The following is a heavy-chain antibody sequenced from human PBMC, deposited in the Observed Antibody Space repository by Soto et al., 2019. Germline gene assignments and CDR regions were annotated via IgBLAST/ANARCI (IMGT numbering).Heavy chain of an antibody. CDR1: GGSIISGDYY. CDR3: ARDRSSDYYYYYGMDV. Sequence: SETLSLICTVSGGSIISGDYYWSWIRQPPGKGLEWIGYIYYSGSTYYNPSLKSRVTISVDTSKNQFSLKLSSVTAADTAVYYCARDRSSDYYYYYGMDVWGQGTTVTVSS. V-gene: IGHV4-30-4*01. CDR2: IYYSGST. J-gene: IGHJ6*02. D-gene: IGHD3-10*01.